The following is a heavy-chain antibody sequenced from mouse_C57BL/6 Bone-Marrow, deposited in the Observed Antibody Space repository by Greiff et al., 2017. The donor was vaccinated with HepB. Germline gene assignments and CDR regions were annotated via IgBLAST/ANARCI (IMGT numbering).Heavy chain of an antibody. D-gene: IGHD1-1*01. J-gene: IGHJ1*03. V-gene: IGHV5-17*01. CDR2: ISSGSSTI. CDR1: GFTFSDYG. CDR3: ASDYGSSSYWYFDV. Sequence: EVKVVESGGGLVKPGGSLKLSCAASGFTFSDYGMHWVRQAPEKGLEWVAYISSGSSTIYYADTVKGRFTISRDNAKNTLFLQMTSLRSEDTAMYYCASDYGSSSYWYFDVWGTGTTVTVSS.